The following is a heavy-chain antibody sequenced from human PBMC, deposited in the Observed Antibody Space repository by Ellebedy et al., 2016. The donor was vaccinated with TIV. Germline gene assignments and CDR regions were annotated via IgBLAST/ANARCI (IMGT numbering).Heavy chain of an antibody. CDR3: AREGNYYDSSGYSLYSWFDP. Sequence: ASVKVSCXASGYTFTSYAMHWVRQAPGQRLEWMGWINAGNGNTKYSQKFQGRVTMTRDTSISTAYMELSRLRSDDTAVYYCAREGNYYDSSGYSLYSWFDPWGQGTLVTVSS. J-gene: IGHJ5*02. V-gene: IGHV1-3*01. CDR1: GYTFTSYA. D-gene: IGHD3-22*01. CDR2: INAGNGNT.